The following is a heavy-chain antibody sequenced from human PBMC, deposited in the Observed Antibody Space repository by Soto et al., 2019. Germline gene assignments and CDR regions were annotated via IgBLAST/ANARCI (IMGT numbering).Heavy chain of an antibody. Sequence: SVKVSCKASGYTFTSYGISWVRQAPGQGLEWMGGIIPIFGTANYAQKFQGRVTITADESTSTAYMELSSLRSEDTAVYFCARAREVVVRGVIPRWNYYYGMDVWGQGTTVTVSS. CDR2: IIPIFGTA. CDR1: GYTFTSYG. V-gene: IGHV1-69*13. CDR3: ARAREVVVRGVIPRWNYYYGMDV. J-gene: IGHJ6*02. D-gene: IGHD3-10*01.